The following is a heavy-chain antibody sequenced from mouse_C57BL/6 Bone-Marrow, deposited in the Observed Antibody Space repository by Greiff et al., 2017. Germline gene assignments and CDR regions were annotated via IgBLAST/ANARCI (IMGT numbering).Heavy chain of an antibody. CDR3: AGGYSFDY. J-gene: IGHJ2*01. D-gene: IGHD1-1*02. CDR2: IDPSDSYT. Sequence: QVQLQQSGAELVKPGASVKLSCKASGYTFTSYWMQWVKQRPGQGLEWIGEIDPSDSYTNYNQKFKGKATLTVDTSSSTAYMQLSSLTSEDSAVYYCAGGYSFDYWGQGTTLTVSS. V-gene: IGHV1-50*01. CDR1: GYTFTSYW.